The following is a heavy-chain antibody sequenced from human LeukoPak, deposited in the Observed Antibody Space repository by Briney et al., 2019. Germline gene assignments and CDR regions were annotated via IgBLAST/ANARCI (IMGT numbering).Heavy chain of an antibody. J-gene: IGHJ4*02. CDR1: GYSISSGYY. D-gene: IGHD3-16*02. CDR2: IYHSGST. V-gene: IGHV4-38-2*01. CDR3: ARHGRSGDYVWGSYRFPHDY. Sequence: SETLSLTCAVSGYSISSGYYWGWIRQPPGKGLEWIGSIYHSGSTYYNPSLKSRVTISVDTSKNQFSLTLSSVTAADTAVYYCARHGRSGDYVWGSYRFPHDYWGQGTLVTVSS.